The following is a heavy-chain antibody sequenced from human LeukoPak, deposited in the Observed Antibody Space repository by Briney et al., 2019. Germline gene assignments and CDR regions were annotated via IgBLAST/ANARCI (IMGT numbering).Heavy chain of an antibody. CDR1: GFTFTNYG. Sequence: ASVKVSCTASGFTFTNYGFSWVRQAPGQGLEWMGWVSASNGNTKYAQSLQGRVTMTTDTSTSTTYMELRSLRSDDTAVFFCARGGSRSDISTWDYWGQGTLVTVSS. J-gene: IGHJ4*02. CDR3: ARGGSRSDISTWDY. D-gene: IGHD3-9*01. CDR2: VSASNGNT. V-gene: IGHV1-18*01.